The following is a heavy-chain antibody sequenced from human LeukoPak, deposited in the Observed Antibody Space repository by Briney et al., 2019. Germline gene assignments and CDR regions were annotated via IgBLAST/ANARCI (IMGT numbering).Heavy chain of an antibody. CDR2: IHYSGTT. CDR3: ARQGYFDY. J-gene: IGHJ4*02. Sequence: SETLSLTCSVAGGSISPYSWSWIRQPPGKGLEWIGFIHYSGTTNYHPSLRSRVTISLDMSKNQFSLNLNSVTAADTAVYYCARQGYFDYWGQGALVTVSS. V-gene: IGHV4-59*01. CDR1: GGSISPYS.